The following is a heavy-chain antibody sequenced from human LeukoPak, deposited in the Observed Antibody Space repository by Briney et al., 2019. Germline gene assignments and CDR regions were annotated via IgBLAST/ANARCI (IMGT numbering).Heavy chain of an antibody. D-gene: IGHD5-12*01. CDR1: GYTLTSYG. Sequence: GASVKVSCKASGYTLTSYGISWVRQAPGQGLEWMGWISAYNGNTNYAQKLQGRVTMTTDTSTSTAYMELRSLRSDDTAVYYCARPQKLGLWYPAAHYYYYGMDVWGQGTTVTVSS. CDR3: ARPQKLGLWYPAAHYYYYGMDV. V-gene: IGHV1-18*01. CDR2: ISAYNGNT. J-gene: IGHJ6*02.